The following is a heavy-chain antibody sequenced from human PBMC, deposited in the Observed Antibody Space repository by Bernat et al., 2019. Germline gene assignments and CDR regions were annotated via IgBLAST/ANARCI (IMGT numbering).Heavy chain of an antibody. D-gene: IGHD3-16*01. V-gene: IGHV3-33*01. Sequence: QVQLVESGGGVVQPGRSLRLSCAASGFTFSSYGMHWVRQAPGKGLEWVAVIWYDGSNKYYADFVKGRFTISRDNSKNTLYLQMNSLRAEDTAVYYCAREDWGDRLLLRYWGQGTLVTVSS. CDR1: GFTFSSYG. J-gene: IGHJ4*02. CDR2: IWYDGSNK. CDR3: AREDWGDRLLLRY.